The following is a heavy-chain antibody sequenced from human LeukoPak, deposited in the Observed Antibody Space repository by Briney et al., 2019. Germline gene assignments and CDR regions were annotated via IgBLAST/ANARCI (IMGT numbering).Heavy chain of an antibody. Sequence: SETLSLTCTVSGGSISNNYWSWFRQPPGKGLEWIGYIYYSGSTNYNPSLKSRVTISVDTSKSQFSLKLSSVTAADTAVYYCASHKGFWGQGTLVTVSP. V-gene: IGHV4-59*01. CDR3: ASHKGF. CDR2: IYYSGST. J-gene: IGHJ4*02. CDR1: GGSISNNY.